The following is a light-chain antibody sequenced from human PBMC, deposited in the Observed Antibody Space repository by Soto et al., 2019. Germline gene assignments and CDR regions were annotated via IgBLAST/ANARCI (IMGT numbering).Light chain of an antibody. CDR2: DAS. Sequence: EIVLTQSPATLSLSPGERATLSCRASQSVSSYLAWYQQKPGQAPRLLIYDASNRATGIPARFSGSGSGTDFTLTINSLEPEDSAVYYCQQYGSSGTFGQGTKVDIK. J-gene: IGKJ1*01. CDR3: QQYGSSGT. V-gene: IGKV3-11*01. CDR1: QSVSSY.